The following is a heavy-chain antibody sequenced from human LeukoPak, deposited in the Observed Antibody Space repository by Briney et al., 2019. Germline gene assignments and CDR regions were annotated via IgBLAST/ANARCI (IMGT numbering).Heavy chain of an antibody. J-gene: IGHJ3*02. V-gene: IGHV4-31*03. Sequence: SQTLSLTCTVSGGSISSGGYYWSWIRQHPGKGLEWIGYIYYSGSTYYNPSLKSRVTISVDTSKNQFSLKLSSVTAADTAVYYCARDGRDYYGSGSSILSITKNAFDIWGQGTMVTVSS. CDR3: ARDGRDYYGSGSSILSITKNAFDI. CDR2: IYYSGST. CDR1: GGSISSGGYY. D-gene: IGHD3-10*01.